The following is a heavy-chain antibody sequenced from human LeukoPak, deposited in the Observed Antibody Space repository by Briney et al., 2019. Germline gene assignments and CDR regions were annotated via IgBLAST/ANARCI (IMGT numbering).Heavy chain of an antibody. D-gene: IGHD5-18*01. CDR2: ISGSGGST. J-gene: IGHJ6*03. Sequence: PGGSLRLSCAASGFTFSSYAMSWVRQAPGKGLEWVSAISGSGGSTYYADSMKGRFTISRDNSKNTLYLQMNSLRAEDTAVYYCAKSGAVDTAMVAYYYYYKDVWGKGTTVTVSS. V-gene: IGHV3-23*01. CDR3: AKSGAVDTAMVAYYYYYKDV. CDR1: GFTFSSYA.